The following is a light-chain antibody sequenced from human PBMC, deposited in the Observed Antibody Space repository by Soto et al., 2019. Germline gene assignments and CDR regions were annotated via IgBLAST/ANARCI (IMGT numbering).Light chain of an antibody. CDR1: SSDVGRYNR. J-gene: IGLJ1*01. CDR3: CSYAGSYTIYV. CDR2: DVS. V-gene: IGLV2-11*01. Sequence: QSALTQPRSVSGSPGQSVTISCTGTSSDVGRYNRVSWYQQHPGKAPKVMIYDVSQRPSGVPDRFSGSKSGNTAFLTISGLQAEDEADYYCCSYAGSYTIYVFGTGTKLTVL.